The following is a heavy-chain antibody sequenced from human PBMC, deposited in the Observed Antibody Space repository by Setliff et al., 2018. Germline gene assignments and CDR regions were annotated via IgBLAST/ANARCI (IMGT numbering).Heavy chain of an antibody. J-gene: IGHJ5*02. CDR2: ISAYNGNT. D-gene: IGHD2-21*01. Sequence: ASVKVSCKASGYTFTNFGVSWVRQTPGQGLEWMGWISAYNGNTNYAQKLQGRVTVTTDTSTSTVYMELRSLRSDDTAVYYCARPLSRCGGECNSHWFDPWGQGTLVTVSS. CDR3: ARPLSRCGGECNSHWFDP. CDR1: GYTFTNFG. V-gene: IGHV1-18*01.